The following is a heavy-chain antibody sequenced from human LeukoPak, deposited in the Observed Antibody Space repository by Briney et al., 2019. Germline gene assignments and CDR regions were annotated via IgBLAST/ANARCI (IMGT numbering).Heavy chain of an antibody. V-gene: IGHV1-2*02. CDR2: INPNSGGT. J-gene: IGHJ4*02. CDR3: ARGQNIAARHFDY. CDR1: GYTFTGYY. D-gene: IGHD6-6*01. Sequence: ASVKVSCKASGYTFTGYYMHWVRQAPGQGLEWMGWINPNSGGTNYAQKFQGRVTMTRDTSISTACMELSRLRSDDTAVYYCARGQNIAARHFDYWGQGTLVTVSS.